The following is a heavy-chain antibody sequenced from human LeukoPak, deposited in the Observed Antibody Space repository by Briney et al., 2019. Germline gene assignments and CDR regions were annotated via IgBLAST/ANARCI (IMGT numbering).Heavy chain of an antibody. J-gene: IGHJ4*02. CDR3: AKEFIAGDGHVDCDS. CDR2: ITSSGATR. V-gene: IGHV3-23*01. D-gene: IGHD5-24*01. Sequence: SGGSLRLSCAASGFTISTYAMPWVPEAPGKGRECVSSITSSGATRYYAYSVKGRFTISRDISKNTLYLQMNSLTAEDSAVYYCAKEFIAGDGHVDCDSWGQGTLVTVSS. CDR1: GFTISTYA.